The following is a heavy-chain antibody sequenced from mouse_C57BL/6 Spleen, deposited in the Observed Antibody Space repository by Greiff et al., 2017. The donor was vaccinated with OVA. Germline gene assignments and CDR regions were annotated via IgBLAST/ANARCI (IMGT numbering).Heavy chain of an antibody. J-gene: IGHJ4*01. Sequence: VQLQQSGPELVKPGASVKISCKASGYAFSSSWMNWVKQRPGKGLEWIGRIYPGDGDTNYNGKLKGKATLTADKSSSTAYMQLSSLTSEDSAVYFCARSIYYDYDDGYAMDYWGQGTSVTVSS. CDR1: GYAFSSSW. CDR2: IYPGDGDT. CDR3: ARSIYYDYDDGYAMDY. V-gene: IGHV1-82*01. D-gene: IGHD2-4*01.